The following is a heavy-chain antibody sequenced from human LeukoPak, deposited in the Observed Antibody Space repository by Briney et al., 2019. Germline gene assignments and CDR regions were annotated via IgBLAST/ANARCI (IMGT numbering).Heavy chain of an antibody. CDR3: ASSPDRVTAVGYFQH. CDR2: IYYSGST. Sequence: PSETLSLTCAVSGYSISSSNWWGWIRQPPGKGLEWIGYIYYSGSTNYNPSLKSRVTMSVDTSKNQFSLKLSSVTALDTAVYYCASSPDRVTAVGYFQHWGQGTLVTVSS. J-gene: IGHJ1*01. D-gene: IGHD1-14*01. CDR1: GYSISSSNW. V-gene: IGHV4-28*06.